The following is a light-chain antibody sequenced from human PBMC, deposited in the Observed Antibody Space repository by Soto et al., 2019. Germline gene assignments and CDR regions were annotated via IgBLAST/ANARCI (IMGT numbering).Light chain of an antibody. J-gene: IGKJ5*01. Sequence: RLTQSPSSLSASVGDTVTISCRASQAISTYLAWYQQKPWKAPTLLIFGASSLHNGVPPRFAGSGSGSEFTLTINRLQPDDFATYYCQHYTLYSAPFGQGTRV. V-gene: IGKV1-5*01. CDR3: QHYTLYSAP. CDR1: QAISTY. CDR2: GAS.